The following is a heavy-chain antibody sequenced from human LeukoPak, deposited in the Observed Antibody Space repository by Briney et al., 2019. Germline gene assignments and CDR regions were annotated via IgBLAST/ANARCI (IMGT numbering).Heavy chain of an antibody. CDR1: GDTFNSYA. V-gene: IGHV1-69*06. Sequence: SVKVSCKASGDTFNSYAVAWVRQAPGQGLEWMGLIIPAFGTTHYAQRFQGRVTITSDKSTATAYMELGSLTSEDTAIYYCARENYGSGSYYDGYYFDYWGQGTLVTVSS. CDR2: IIPAFGTT. D-gene: IGHD3-10*01. J-gene: IGHJ4*02. CDR3: ARENYGSGSYYDGYYFDY.